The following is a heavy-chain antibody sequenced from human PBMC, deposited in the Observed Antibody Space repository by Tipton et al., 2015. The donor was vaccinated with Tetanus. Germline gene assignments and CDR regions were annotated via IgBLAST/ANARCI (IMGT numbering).Heavy chain of an antibody. Sequence: TLSLTCTVSGGSIRGGTFYWGWTRQPPGKGLEWIGSIYESGDTYYIPSLKSRVTISVDTSKNQFSLNLNSMAAADTGVYYCARHQSGYFTPFDYWGPGTTVTVS. J-gene: IGHJ4*03. V-gene: IGHV4-39*01. D-gene: IGHD3-3*01. CDR1: GGSIRGGTFY. CDR2: IYESGDT. CDR3: ARHQSGYFTPFDY.